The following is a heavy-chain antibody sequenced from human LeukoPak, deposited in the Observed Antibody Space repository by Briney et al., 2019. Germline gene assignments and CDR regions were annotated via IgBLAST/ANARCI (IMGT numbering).Heavy chain of an antibody. V-gene: IGHV4-34*01. CDR1: GGSFSGYY. J-gene: IGHJ5*02. D-gene: IGHD3-10*01. CDR3: GGVGPLSRLGSGSYPQDDWSAP. Sequence: SQTLSLTCAVYGGSFSGYYWSWIRQPPGKGLEWIGEINHSGSTNYNPSLKSRVTISVDTSKNQFSLKLSSVTAADPAGYYCGGVGPLSRLGSGSYPQDDWSAPWAKGTRVTVSS. CDR2: INHSGST.